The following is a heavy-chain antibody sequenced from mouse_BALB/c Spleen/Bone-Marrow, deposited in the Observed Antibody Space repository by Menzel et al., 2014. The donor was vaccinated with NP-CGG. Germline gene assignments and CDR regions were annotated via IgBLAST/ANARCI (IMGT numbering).Heavy chain of an antibody. V-gene: IGHV3-8*02. J-gene: IGHJ2*01. CDR1: GDSITSGY. Sequence: DVKLVESGPSLVKPSQTLSLTCSVTGDSITSGYWNWIRKFPGNKLEYMGYISYSGSTYYNPSLKSRISITRDTSKNQYYLQLNSVTTEDTAAYYCARSRDYYGNSLDYWGQGTTLTVSS. D-gene: IGHD2-1*01. CDR3: ARSRDYYGNSLDY. CDR2: ISYSGST.